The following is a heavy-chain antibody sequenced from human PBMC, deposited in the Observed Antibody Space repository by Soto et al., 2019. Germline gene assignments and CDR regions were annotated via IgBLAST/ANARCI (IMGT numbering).Heavy chain of an antibody. CDR2: ISYDGSKK. CDR1: GFSFSNNG. V-gene: IGHV3-30*18. Sequence: GGSLRLSCAASGFSFSNNGMHWVRQAPGKGLGWVAIISYDGSKKYYADSVKGRFTISXXXXXXTXYXQXXXLRVXDTAVFYCAKDRVESGLGEIDYWGQGTLVTVSS. J-gene: IGHJ4*02. CDR3: AKDRVESGLGEIDY. D-gene: IGHD3-16*01.